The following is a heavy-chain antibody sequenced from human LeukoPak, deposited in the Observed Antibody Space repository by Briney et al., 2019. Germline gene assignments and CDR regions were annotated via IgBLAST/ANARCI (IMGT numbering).Heavy chain of an antibody. V-gene: IGHV1-2*02. CDR1: GYTFTGYY. CDR3: ARVKGYYYDSSGYYRAEYFQH. CDR2: INPNSGGT. D-gene: IGHD3-22*01. Sequence: ASVKVSCKASGYTFTGYYMHWVRQAPGQGLEWMGWINPNSGGTNYAQKFQGRVTMTRDTSISTAYMELSRLRSDDTAVYYCARVKGYYYDSSGYYRAEYFQHWGQGTLVTVSS. J-gene: IGHJ1*01.